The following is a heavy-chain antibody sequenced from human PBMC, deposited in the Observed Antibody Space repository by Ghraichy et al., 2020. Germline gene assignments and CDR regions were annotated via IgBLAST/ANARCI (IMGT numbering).Heavy chain of an antibody. CDR2: IFWDDDT. J-gene: IGHJ4*02. V-gene: IGHV2-5*02. D-gene: IGHD7-27*01. CDR1: GFSLSSTGVS. CDR3: AHRSVGNYFDY. Sequence: SGPTLVKPTQTLTLTCTVSGFSLSSTGVSVGWLRQPPGEAPEWLALIFWDDDTRYSQSLRSRLTITKDTSRNQVVLTVTNMDPVDTATYFCAHRSVGNYFDYWGQGTLVTVSS.